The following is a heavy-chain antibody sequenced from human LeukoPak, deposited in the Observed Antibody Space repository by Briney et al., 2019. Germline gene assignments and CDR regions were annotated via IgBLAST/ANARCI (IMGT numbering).Heavy chain of an antibody. Sequence: PGGSLRLSCAVSGFTFSSYWMHWVRQAPGKGLVWVSRISSDGSGTSYADSVKGRVTISRDNAKNTLYLQMNSLRAEDTGVYYCARANHPTYYDSSGYYQDYWGQGTLVTVSS. J-gene: IGHJ4*02. CDR1: GFTFSSYW. CDR2: ISSDGSGT. V-gene: IGHV3-74*01. D-gene: IGHD3-22*01. CDR3: ARANHPTYYDSSGYYQDY.